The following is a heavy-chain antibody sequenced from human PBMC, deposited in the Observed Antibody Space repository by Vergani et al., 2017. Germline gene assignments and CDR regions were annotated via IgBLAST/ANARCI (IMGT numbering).Heavy chain of an antibody. CDR1: GGSLSGTNW. Sequence: QVQLQESGPGLVKPPGTLSLTCAVSGGSLSGTNWWSWVRQSPGKGLEWIGEIYHSGSTNYNPSLKSRVTISVDKSKNQFSLKLTSVTAADTAVYYCARLQFGAAAPDYWGQGTLVIVSS. CDR2: IYHSGST. J-gene: IGHJ4*02. D-gene: IGHD6-13*01. CDR3: ARLQFGAAAPDY. V-gene: IGHV4-4*03.